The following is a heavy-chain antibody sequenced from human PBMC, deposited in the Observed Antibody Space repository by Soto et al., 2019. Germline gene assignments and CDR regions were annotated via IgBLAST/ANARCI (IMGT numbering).Heavy chain of an antibody. CDR2: VSYDGSYK. J-gene: IGHJ4*01. V-gene: IGHV3-30*04. CDR1: GFTFRTFA. CDR3: AREPWGYSGSAKHFDY. Sequence: GRSLRRSCAASGFTFRTFALHLVRQVPGKGLECVAVVSYDGSYKSYADSVKGRFPISRDNSKNTLYLQLNSLRADDTAVFYCAREPWGYSGSAKHFDYWG. D-gene: IGHD5-12*01.